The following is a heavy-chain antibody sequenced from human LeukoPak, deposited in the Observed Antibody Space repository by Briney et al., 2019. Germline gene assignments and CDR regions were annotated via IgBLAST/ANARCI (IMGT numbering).Heavy chain of an antibody. CDR1: GFTFSSYG. Sequence: PGGSLRLSCAASGFTFSSYGMHWVRQAPGKGLEWVAAIWYDGSNKYYADSVKGRFTISRDNSKNTLYLQMNSLRAEDTAVYYCARDKRDSSGYFDYWGQGTLVTVSS. D-gene: IGHD3-22*01. V-gene: IGHV3-33*01. J-gene: IGHJ4*02. CDR3: ARDKRDSSGYFDY. CDR2: IWYDGSNK.